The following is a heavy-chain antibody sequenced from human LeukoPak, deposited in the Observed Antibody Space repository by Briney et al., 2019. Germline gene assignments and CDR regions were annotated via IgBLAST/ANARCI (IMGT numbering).Heavy chain of an antibody. CDR2: INGDGSIT. Sequence: PAGGSLRLSCAASGFTFSSYWMHWVRQAPGKGLVWVSRINGDGSITNFADSVKGRFTISRDNAKNTLYLQMSSLRAEDTAVYYCARQWLILDYRSMDVWGQGTTVTVSS. CDR3: ARQWLILDYRSMDV. CDR1: GFTFSSYW. D-gene: IGHD6-19*01. V-gene: IGHV3-74*01. J-gene: IGHJ6*02.